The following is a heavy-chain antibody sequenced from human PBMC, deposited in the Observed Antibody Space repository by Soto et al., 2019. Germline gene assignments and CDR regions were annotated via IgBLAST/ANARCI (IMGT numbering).Heavy chain of an antibody. V-gene: IGHV4-59*01. CDR1: GGSISSYY. D-gene: IGHD2-15*01. J-gene: IGHJ6*02. CDR3: ARDRGYWYGMDV. Sequence: QVQLQESGPGLVKPSETLSLTCTVSGGSISSYYWSWIRQPPGKGLEWIGYIYYSGSTNYNPSLTSRVTISVDTSKNQFSLKLSSVTAADTAVYYCARDRGYWYGMDVWGQGTTVTVSS. CDR2: IYYSGST.